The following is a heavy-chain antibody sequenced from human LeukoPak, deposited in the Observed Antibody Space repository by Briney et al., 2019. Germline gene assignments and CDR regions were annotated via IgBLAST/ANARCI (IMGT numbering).Heavy chain of an antibody. D-gene: IGHD5-18*01. Sequence: GGSLGLSCAASGFTVSSIYMSWVRQAPGKGLEWVSLIYSAGSTYYADSVKGRFTISRDNSKNTVYLQMNSLRAEDTAVYYCARGGDTYGREDYWGQGTLVTVSS. J-gene: IGHJ4*02. CDR1: GFTVSSIY. CDR3: ARGGDTYGREDY. CDR2: IYSAGST. V-gene: IGHV3-53*01.